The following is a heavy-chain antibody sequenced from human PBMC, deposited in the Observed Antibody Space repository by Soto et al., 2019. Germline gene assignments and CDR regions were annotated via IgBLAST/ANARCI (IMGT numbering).Heavy chain of an antibody. CDR1: GGSFSGYS. D-gene: IGHD3-16*01. V-gene: IGHV4-34*01. Sequence: SETLSLTCYVYGGSFSGYSWNWIRQPPGKGLEWIGEINNSGTTNYNSSLKSRVTTSLDTSKNQFSLILMSVTAADTAVYYCARAPRGGSYFDFWGQGTPVTVSS. CDR3: ARAPRGGSYFDF. J-gene: IGHJ4*01. CDR2: INNSGTT.